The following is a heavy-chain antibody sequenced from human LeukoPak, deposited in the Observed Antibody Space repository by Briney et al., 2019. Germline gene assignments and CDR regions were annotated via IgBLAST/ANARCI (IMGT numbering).Heavy chain of an antibody. D-gene: IGHD6-6*01. CDR3: AGRRPARRSNLYNWFDP. CDR2: IYPGDSDT. CDR1: GYSFTSYW. V-gene: IGHV5-51*01. Sequence: GESLKISCKGSGYSFTSYWIGWVRQMPGKGLEWMGIIYPGDSDTRYSPSFQGQVTISADKSIGTAYLQWSSLKASDTAMYYCAGRRPARRSNLYNWFDPWGQGTLVTVSS. J-gene: IGHJ5*02.